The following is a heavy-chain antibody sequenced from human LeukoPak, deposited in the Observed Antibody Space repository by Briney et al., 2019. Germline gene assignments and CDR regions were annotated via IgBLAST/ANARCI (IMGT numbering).Heavy chain of an antibody. D-gene: IGHD1-26*01. CDR3: ARAVGARTHYYFDY. Sequence: AGGSLRLSCAASGFTFSDYYMSWIRQAPGKGLEWVSYISSSGSTIYYADSVKGRFTISRDSAKNSLYLQMNSLRAEDTAVYYCARAVGARTHYYFDYWGQGTLVTVSS. CDR1: GFTFSDYY. J-gene: IGHJ4*02. CDR2: ISSSGSTI. V-gene: IGHV3-11*01.